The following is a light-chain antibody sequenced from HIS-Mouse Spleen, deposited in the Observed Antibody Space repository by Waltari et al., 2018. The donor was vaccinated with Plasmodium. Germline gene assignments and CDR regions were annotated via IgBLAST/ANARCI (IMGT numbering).Light chain of an antibody. CDR2: GAS. CDR1: QSVSSN. J-gene: IGKJ3*01. V-gene: IGKV3-15*01. CDR3: QQYNNWSFT. Sequence: EIVMTQSPATLSVSPGERATLSCRASQSVSSNLAWYQQKPGQAPRLLIDGASTRATGIPARFSGSGSGTELTLTISSLQSEDFAVYYCQQYNNWSFTFGPGTKVDIK.